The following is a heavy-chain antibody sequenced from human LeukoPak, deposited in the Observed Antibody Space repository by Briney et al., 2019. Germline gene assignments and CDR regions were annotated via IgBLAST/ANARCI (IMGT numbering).Heavy chain of an antibody. J-gene: IGHJ4*02. CDR3: ATEMASLRGLDY. V-gene: IGHV4-34*01. CDR2: INHSGST. Sequence: SETLSLTCAVYGGSFSGYYWSWIRQPPGKGLEWIGEINHSGSTNYNPSLKSRVTISVDTSKNQFSLKLSSVTAADTAVYYCATEMASLRGLDYWGQGTLVTVSS. D-gene: IGHD5-24*01. CDR1: GGSFSGYY.